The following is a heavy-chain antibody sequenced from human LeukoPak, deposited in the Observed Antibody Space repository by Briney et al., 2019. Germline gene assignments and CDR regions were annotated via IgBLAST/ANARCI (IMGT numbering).Heavy chain of an antibody. Sequence: PGGSLRLSCTASGFTFGDYAMSWFRQAPGKGLEWVGFIRSKAYGGTTEYAASAKGRFTISRDDSKSIAYLQMNSLKTEDTAVYYCTRSLLYYYYDSSGPLEGFDYWGQGTLATVSS. CDR1: GFTFGDYA. CDR3: TRSLLYYYYDSSGPLEGFDY. D-gene: IGHD3-22*01. V-gene: IGHV3-49*03. CDR2: IRSKAYGGTT. J-gene: IGHJ4*02.